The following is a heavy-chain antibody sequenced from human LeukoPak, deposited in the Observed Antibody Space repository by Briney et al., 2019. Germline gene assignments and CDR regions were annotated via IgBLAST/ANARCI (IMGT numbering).Heavy chain of an antibody. CDR2: IYYSGST. Sequence: SETLSLTCTVSGGSISSYYWSWIRQPPGKGLEWIGYIYYSGSTNYNPSLKSRVTISVDTSKNQFSLKLSSVTAADPAVYYCARDQFWGQGTLVTVSS. J-gene: IGHJ4*02. V-gene: IGHV4-59*01. CDR1: GGSISSYY. CDR3: ARDQF.